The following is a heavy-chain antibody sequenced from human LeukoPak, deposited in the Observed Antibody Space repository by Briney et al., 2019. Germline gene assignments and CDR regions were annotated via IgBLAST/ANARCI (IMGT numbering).Heavy chain of an antibody. CDR3: ARVYDFWSGYYPVYFDY. CDR2: INHSGST. CDR1: GGSFSGYY. J-gene: IGHJ4*02. D-gene: IGHD3-3*01. Sequence: SETLSLTCAVYGGSFSGYYWRWIRQPPGKGLEWIGEINHSGSTNYNPSLKSRLTISVDTSKNQFSLKLSSVTAADTAVYYCARVYDFWSGYYPVYFDYWGQGTLVTVSS. V-gene: IGHV4-34*01.